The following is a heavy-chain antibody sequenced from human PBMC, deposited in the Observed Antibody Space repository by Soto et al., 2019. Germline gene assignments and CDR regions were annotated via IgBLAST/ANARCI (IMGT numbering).Heavy chain of an antibody. CDR1: GFTFSSYG. V-gene: IGHV3-33*01. CDR2: IWYDGSNK. J-gene: IGHJ5*02. CDR3: ARDKSSSGFDP. Sequence: QVQLVESGGGVVQPGRSLRLSCAASGFTFSSYGMHWVRQAPGKGLEWVAVIWYDGSNKYYADSVKGRFTISRDNAKNSLYLHMNSLRAEETAVYYCARDKSSSGFDPWGQGTLDTVSS. D-gene: IGHD6-6*01.